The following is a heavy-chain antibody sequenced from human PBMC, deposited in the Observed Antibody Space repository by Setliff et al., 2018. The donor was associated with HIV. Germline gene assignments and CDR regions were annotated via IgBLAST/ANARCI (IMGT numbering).Heavy chain of an antibody. D-gene: IGHD4-17*01. V-gene: IGHV4-34*01. Sequence: SETLSLTCAVYGGPLSGHYWSWLRQPPGQGLEWIGETSHSGKTNYNPSLKSRVTISVDTSNNQFSLKLTSVTAADTAMYYCASFFVTTVTNQDYWGQGTPVTVSS. CDR1: GGPLSGHY. CDR2: TSHSGKT. J-gene: IGHJ4*02. CDR3: ASFFVTTVTNQDY.